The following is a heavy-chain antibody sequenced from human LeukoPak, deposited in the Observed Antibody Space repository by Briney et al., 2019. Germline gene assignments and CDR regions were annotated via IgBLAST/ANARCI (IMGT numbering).Heavy chain of an antibody. CDR3: ARDGSGYCGGDCYYFDY. V-gene: IGHV1-69*13. CDR2: IIPIFGAA. D-gene: IGHD2-21*01. CDR1: GGTFSSYA. Sequence: SVKVSCKASGGTFSSYAISWVRQAPGQGLEWMGGIIPIFGAANYAQKFQGRVTITADESTSTAYMELSSLRSEDTAVYYCARDGSGYCGGDCYYFDYWGQGTLVTVSS. J-gene: IGHJ4*02.